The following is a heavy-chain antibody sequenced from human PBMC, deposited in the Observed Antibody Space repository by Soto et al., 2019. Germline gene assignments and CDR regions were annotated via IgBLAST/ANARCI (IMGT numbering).Heavy chain of an antibody. V-gene: IGHV3-30*18. Sequence: LRLSFVASGFTFSNYAMHWVRQAPGKGLGWVAVISSDGSEKYYLDSVRDRFTISRDNSKNTLYLQMNNLRPEDTAMYYCANSWTTLTTGFDFWGQGALVTVSS. J-gene: IGHJ4*02. CDR2: ISSDGSEK. CDR3: ANSWTTLTTGFDF. D-gene: IGHD4-17*01. CDR1: GFTFSNYA.